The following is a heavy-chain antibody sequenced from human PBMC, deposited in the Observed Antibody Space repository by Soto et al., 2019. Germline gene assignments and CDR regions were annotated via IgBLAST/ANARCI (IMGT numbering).Heavy chain of an antibody. Sequence: QVKLVESGGGVVQPGTSLRLSCTASGFDFSNSGIQWVRQTPGKGLEWVALISFDGDKYYVDSVKGRFTISTDNPTNTVYLQMNRLRPEDTGVYYCARDYARGWCQFWGQGTLVTVSS. D-gene: IGHD2-8*02. V-gene: IGHV3-30*03. CDR2: ISFDGDK. J-gene: IGHJ4*02. CDR3: ARDYARGWCQF. CDR1: GFDFSNSG.